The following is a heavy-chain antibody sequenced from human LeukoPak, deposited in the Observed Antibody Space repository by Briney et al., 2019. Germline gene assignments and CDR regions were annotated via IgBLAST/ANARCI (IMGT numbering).Heavy chain of an antibody. D-gene: IGHD3-10*01. CDR1: RFTFSSYG. V-gene: IGHV3-30*02. CDR2: IRYDGSNK. J-gene: IGHJ4*02. CDR3: AKDKEGNFDY. Sequence: PGGSLRLSCAASRFTFSSYGMHWVRQAPGKGLEWVAFIRYDGSNKYYADSVKSRFTISRDNSKNTLYLQMNSLRAEDTAVYYCAKDKEGNFDYWGQGTLVTVSS.